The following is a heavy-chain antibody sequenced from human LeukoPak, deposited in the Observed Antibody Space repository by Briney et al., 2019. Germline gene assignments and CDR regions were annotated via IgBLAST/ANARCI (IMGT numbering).Heavy chain of an antibody. Sequence: ASVKVSCKASGYTFTSYDINWVRQATGQGLEWMGWMNPNSGNTGYAQKFQGRVTMTRNTSISTAYMELSSLRSEDTAVYYCASAGVTVTADDAFDIWGQGTMVTVSS. CDR3: ASAGVTVTADDAFDI. CDR1: GYTFTSYD. CDR2: MNPNSGNT. J-gene: IGHJ3*02. D-gene: IGHD4-17*01. V-gene: IGHV1-8*01.